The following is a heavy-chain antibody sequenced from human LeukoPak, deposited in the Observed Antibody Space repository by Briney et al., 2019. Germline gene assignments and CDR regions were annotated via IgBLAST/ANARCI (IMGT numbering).Heavy chain of an antibody. CDR3: ARVRGDYFDY. Sequence: ASVKVSCKASGYTFTSYDINWVRQATGQGLEWMGWMNPNSGNTDYAQKFQGRVTITRNTSISTAYMELSSLRSEDTAVYYCARVRGDYFDYWGQGTLVTVSS. D-gene: IGHD3-10*01. V-gene: IGHV1-8*03. CDR1: GYTFTSYD. CDR2: MNPNSGNT. J-gene: IGHJ4*02.